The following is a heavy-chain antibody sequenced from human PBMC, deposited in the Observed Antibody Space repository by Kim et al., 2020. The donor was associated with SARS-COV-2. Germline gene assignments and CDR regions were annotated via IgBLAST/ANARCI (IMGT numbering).Heavy chain of an antibody. V-gene: IGHV3-74*01. CDR1: GFTFSTYW. D-gene: IGHD2-2*01. CDR3: ARPSSISCPCYYMDV. Sequence: GGSLRLSCAASGFTFSTYWMYWVRQAPGKGLVWVSRINSDGSRTNYADSVKGRFTISRDNAKNTLYLQMNSLRAEDTAVYYCARPSSISCPCYYMDVWGKGTTVTVSS. J-gene: IGHJ6*03. CDR2: INSDGSRT.